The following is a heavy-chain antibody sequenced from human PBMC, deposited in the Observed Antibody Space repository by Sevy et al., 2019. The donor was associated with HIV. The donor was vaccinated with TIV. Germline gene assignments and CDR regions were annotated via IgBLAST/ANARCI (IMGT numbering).Heavy chain of an antibody. Sequence: SETLSLTCAVYGGSFSDYYWSWIRQPPGGGLEWIGEISHIGSTNYNPSLKSRVTMSLETSTNQFSLRLRSMTAAETAVYYCARRIASVLPGPLGLFFRVYSNWFGPWGQGTLVTVSS. CDR1: GGSFSDYY. CDR2: ISHIGST. J-gene: IGHJ5*02. CDR3: ARRIASVLPGPLGLFFRVYSNWFGP. D-gene: IGHD6-13*01. V-gene: IGHV4-34*01.